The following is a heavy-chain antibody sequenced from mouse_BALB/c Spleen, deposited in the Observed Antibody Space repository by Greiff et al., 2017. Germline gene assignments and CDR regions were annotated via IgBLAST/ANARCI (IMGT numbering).Heavy chain of an antibody. J-gene: IGHJ4*01. CDR1: GFTFSSYA. CDR2: ISSGGSYT. V-gene: IGHV5-9-4*01. D-gene: IGHD1-1*01. Sequence: DVQLVESGGGLVKPGGSLKLSCAASGFTFSSYAMSWVRQSPEKRLEWVAEISSGGSYTYYPDTVTGRFTISRDNAKNTLYLEMSSLRSEDTAMYYCARAPVVATDYYAMDYWGQGTSVTVSS. CDR3: ARAPVVATDYYAMDY.